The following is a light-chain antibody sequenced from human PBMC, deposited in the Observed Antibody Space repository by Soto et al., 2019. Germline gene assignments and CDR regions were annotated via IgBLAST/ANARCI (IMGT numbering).Light chain of an antibody. J-gene: IGKJ1*01. V-gene: IGKV3-15*01. CDR2: GAS. CDR1: QSVSSN. CDR3: QQYNNWLGT. Sequence: EIVMTQSPATLSVSPGERATLSCRASQSVSSNLAWYQQKPGQAPRLLIYGASTRATGTPARFSGSGSGTEFTLTISSLQSEDFAVYYCQQYNNWLGTFGQGTKVDI.